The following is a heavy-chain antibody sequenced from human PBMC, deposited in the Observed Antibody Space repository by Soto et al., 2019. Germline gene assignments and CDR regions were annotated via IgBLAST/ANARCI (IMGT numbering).Heavy chain of an antibody. V-gene: IGHV5-10-1*03. CDR3: ARSRGYCGGDCYSWWFDP. J-gene: IGHJ5*02. Sequence: DVQMVQSGAEVKKPGESLRISCKVSGYSFTSYWISWVRQMPGKGLEWMGRIDPSDSYTNYSPSFQAHVTNSADKSISTAYLQWSSLKDSDTAMYYCARSRGYCGGDCYSWWFDPWGQGTLVTVSS. CDR2: IDPSDSYT. CDR1: GYSFTSYW. D-gene: IGHD2-21*02.